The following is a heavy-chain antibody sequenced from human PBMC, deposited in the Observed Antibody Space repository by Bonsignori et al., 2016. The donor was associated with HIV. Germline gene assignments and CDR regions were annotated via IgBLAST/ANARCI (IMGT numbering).Heavy chain of an antibody. V-gene: IGHV3-7*03. CDR2: IKHDGSEI. J-gene: IGHJ4*02. Sequence: WIRQPPGKGLEWVANIKHDGSEINYVDSVKGRFTISRDNSKNSLYLQMDSLRVDETGTYYCARDIPREDGYNGRGDCWGQGTLVTVSS. CDR3: ARDIPREDGYNGRGDC. D-gene: IGHD5-24*01.